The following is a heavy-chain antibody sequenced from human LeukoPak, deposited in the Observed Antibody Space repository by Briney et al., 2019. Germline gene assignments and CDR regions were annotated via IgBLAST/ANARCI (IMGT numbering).Heavy chain of an antibody. Sequence: PGGSLRLSCAASGFTFSNAWMSWVRQAPGKGLEWVGRIKSKTDGGATDYAAPVKGRFTISRDDSKNTLYLQVSSLDTEDTGVYYCTRRQESGTSAHMDVWGKGTTVTVSS. CDR2: IKSKTDGGAT. CDR1: GFTFSNAW. V-gene: IGHV3-15*01. J-gene: IGHJ6*03. CDR3: TRRQESGTSAHMDV. D-gene: IGHD1-26*01.